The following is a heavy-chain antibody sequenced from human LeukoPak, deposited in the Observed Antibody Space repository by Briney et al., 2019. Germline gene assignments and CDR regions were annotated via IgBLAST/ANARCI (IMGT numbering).Heavy chain of an antibody. CDR1: GGTFSSYA. J-gene: IGHJ3*02. CDR2: IIPIFGTA. V-gene: IGHV1-69*06. D-gene: IGHD2-15*01. CDR3: ATEGRPLVVHDAFDI. Sequence: SVKVSCKASGGTFSSYAISWVRQAPGQGLEWMGGIIPIFGTANYAQKFQGRVTMTEDTSTDTAYMELSSLRSEDTAVYYCATEGRPLVVHDAFDIWGQGTMVTVSS.